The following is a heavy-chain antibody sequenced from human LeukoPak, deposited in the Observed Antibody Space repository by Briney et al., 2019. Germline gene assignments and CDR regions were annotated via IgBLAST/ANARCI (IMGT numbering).Heavy chain of an antibody. J-gene: IGHJ4*02. CDR2: FYYSGST. CDR1: GGSISSSDSY. CDR3: ARRRQNYFDY. Sequence: PSETLSLTCTVSGGSISSSDSYWGWIRQPPGKGLVWIGTFYYSGSTYYNPSLKSRVTISVDTSRNKFSLRLSSVTAADTAVYYCARRRQNYFDYWGQGTLVTVSS. V-gene: IGHV4-39*01.